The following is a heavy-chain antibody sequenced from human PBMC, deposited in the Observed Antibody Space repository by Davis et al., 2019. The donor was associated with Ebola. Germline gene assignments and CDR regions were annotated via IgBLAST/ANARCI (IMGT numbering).Heavy chain of an antibody. V-gene: IGHV3-21*05. CDR3: ATAGQISGWGEFVDY. CDR1: GFTFSSYS. CDR2: ISYSTGQT. J-gene: IGHJ4*02. Sequence: GESLKISCAASGFTFSSYSMNWVRQAPGEGLEWLSYISYSTGQTFYADSVKGRFTISRDNAKNSLYLQMNSLRAEDTAVYYCATAGQISGWGEFVDYLGQGTLVTVSS. D-gene: IGHD6-19*01.